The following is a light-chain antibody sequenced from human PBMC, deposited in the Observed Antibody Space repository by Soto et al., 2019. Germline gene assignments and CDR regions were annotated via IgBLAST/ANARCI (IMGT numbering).Light chain of an antibody. CDR1: QSVSSN. V-gene: IGKV3D-15*02. Sequence: EIVMTQSPATLSLSPGERATLSCRASQSVSSNLAWYKQKPGQAPRLLIYGASTRAAGIPARFSGSGSGTDFTLTISSLQSEDFALYYCQQYNDSPTFGQGTKVEIK. CDR2: GAS. CDR3: QQYNDSPT. J-gene: IGKJ1*01.